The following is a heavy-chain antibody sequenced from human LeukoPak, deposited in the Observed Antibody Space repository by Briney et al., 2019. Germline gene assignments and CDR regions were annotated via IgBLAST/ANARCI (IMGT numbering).Heavy chain of an antibody. CDR1: GGSISNSNYY. Sequence: SETLSLTCTVSGGSISNSNYYWGWIRQPPGKGLEWIGSLYCSGSTYYNPSLKSRVTISVDTSKNEFSLEVSSVTAADTAVYYCARLKLGYSSSQPFDYWGQGTLVTVSS. CDR3: ARLKLGYSSSQPFDY. D-gene: IGHD6-13*01. J-gene: IGHJ4*02. V-gene: IGHV4-39*01. CDR2: LYCSGST.